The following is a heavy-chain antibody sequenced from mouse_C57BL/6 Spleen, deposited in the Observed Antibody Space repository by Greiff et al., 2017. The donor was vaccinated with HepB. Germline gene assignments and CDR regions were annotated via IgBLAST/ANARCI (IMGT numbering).Heavy chain of an antibody. D-gene: IGHD1-1*01. CDR2: IYWDDDK. V-gene: IGHV8-12*01. Sequence: VKLMESGPGILQSSQTLSLTCSFSGFSLSTSGMGVSWIRQPSGKGLEWLAHIYWDDDKRYNPSLKSRLTISKDTSRNQVFLKITSVDTADTATYYCARRYYGSSYYFDYWGQGTTLTVSS. CDR1: GFSLSTSGMG. J-gene: IGHJ2*01. CDR3: ARRYYGSSYYFDY.